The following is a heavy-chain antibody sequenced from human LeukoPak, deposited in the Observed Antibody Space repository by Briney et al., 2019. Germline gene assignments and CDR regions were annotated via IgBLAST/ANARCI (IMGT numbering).Heavy chain of an antibody. CDR3: ARALRGTSGSGSYPEDY. D-gene: IGHD3-10*01. CDR2: MNPNSGNT. J-gene: IGHJ4*02. Sequence: GASVKVSCKASGYTFSSYDINWVRQANGQGLEWMGWMNPNSGNTGYAQKFQGRVTMTTNTSISTAYMELSSLKSDDTAVYYCARALRGTSGSGSYPEDYWGQGTLVTVSS. CDR1: GYTFSSYD. V-gene: IGHV1-8*01.